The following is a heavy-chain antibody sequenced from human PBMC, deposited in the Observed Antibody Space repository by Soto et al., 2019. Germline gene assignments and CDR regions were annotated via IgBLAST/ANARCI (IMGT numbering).Heavy chain of an antibody. Sequence: GGSLRLSCAASGFSFSDHYMSWIRQAPGKGLEWLSYISPRSNYREYADSVKGRHTISRDNAKKSLFLQMNSLRAEDTGVYYCARISRYCSGGDCHAWGQGTQVTVSS. CDR3: ARISRYCSGGDCHA. D-gene: IGHD2-15*01. J-gene: IGHJ5*02. CDR1: GFSFSDHY. CDR2: ISPRSNYR. V-gene: IGHV3-11*03.